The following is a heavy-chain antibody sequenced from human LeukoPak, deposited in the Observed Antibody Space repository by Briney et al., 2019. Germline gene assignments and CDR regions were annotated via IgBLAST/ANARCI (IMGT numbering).Heavy chain of an antibody. V-gene: IGHV4-34*01. D-gene: IGHD3-10*01. Sequence: SETLSLTWAVYGGSFSGYYWSWIRQPPGKGLEWIGEINHSGSTNYNPSLKSRVTISVDTSKNQFSLKLSSVTAADTAVYYCARGPGSGSYFAWFDPWGQGTLVTVSS. J-gene: IGHJ5*02. CDR1: GGSFSGYY. CDR3: ARGPGSGSYFAWFDP. CDR2: INHSGST.